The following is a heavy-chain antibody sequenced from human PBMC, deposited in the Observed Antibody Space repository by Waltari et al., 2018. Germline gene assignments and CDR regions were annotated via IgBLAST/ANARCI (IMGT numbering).Heavy chain of an antibody. Sequence: EVQLLMSGGGLVQPGGSLKLSCTASGFIFSNYDMHWVRQSPERGRQWVSGISGQCVKKNYADSVKGRFTISRDNSKNTLFLQMDSLRAEDAALYFCAKDREAMSAMVTVTYFDSWGQGARVSVSS. V-gene: IGHV3-23*01. CDR2: ISGQCVKK. CDR3: AKDREAMSAMVTVTYFDS. J-gene: IGHJ4*02. CDR1: GFIFSNYD. D-gene: IGHD5-18*01.